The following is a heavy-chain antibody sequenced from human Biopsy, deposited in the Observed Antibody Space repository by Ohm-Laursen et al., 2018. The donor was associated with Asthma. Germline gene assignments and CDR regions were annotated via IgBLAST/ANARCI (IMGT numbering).Heavy chain of an antibody. CDR2: IYYSGST. J-gene: IGHJ4*02. V-gene: IGHV4-30-4*01. Sequence: SQTLSLTCNVSGGSISSGDYYWNWIRQPPGKGLEWIGHIYYSGSTYYKPPLKSRLTISVDTSKNQFSLKLSSVTAADTAVYYCASKPDYGDSTFNYWGQGTLVTVSS. CDR1: GGSISSGDYY. CDR3: ASKPDYGDSTFNY. D-gene: IGHD4-17*01.